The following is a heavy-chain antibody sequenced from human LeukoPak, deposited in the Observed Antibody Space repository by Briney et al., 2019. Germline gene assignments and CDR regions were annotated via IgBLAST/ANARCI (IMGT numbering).Heavy chain of an antibody. CDR1: GFTFDDYA. Sequence: GGSLRLSCAASGFTFDDYAMHWVRQAPGKGLEWVSGISWNSGSIGYADSVKGRFTISRDNAKNSLYLQMNSLRAEDTALYYCAKDITAGSGSYKDYWGQGTLVTVSS. D-gene: IGHD3-10*01. CDR2: ISWNSGSI. J-gene: IGHJ4*02. CDR3: AKDITAGSGSYKDY. V-gene: IGHV3-9*01.